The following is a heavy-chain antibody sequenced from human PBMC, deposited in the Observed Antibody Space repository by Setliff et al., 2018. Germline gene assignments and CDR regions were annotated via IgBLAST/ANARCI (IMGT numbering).Heavy chain of an antibody. J-gene: IGHJ5*02. V-gene: IGHV3-48*01. CDR2: INSYSSTI. CDR3: VRTFNGSPADR. D-gene: IGHD2-2*01. CDR1: GFTFSSYS. Sequence: LRLSCVASGFTFSSYSMNWVRQAPGKGLEWVSYINSYSSTIYYADSVKGRFTISRDNAKNSVYLQMNSLRAEDTAVYYCVRTFNGSPADRWGQGTLVTVSS.